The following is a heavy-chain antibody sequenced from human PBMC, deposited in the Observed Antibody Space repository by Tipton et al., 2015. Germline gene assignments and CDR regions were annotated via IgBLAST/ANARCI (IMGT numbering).Heavy chain of an antibody. D-gene: IGHD2-21*02. CDR2: IYYTGIT. CDR3: AREGDSYAYFGY. Sequence: TLSLTCTVSGGSISSYYWSWIRQPPGKGLEWIGYIYYTGITSYNPSLKSRVTISVDTSKNQFSLKLSSVTAADTAVYYCAREGDSYAYFGYWGQGTLVTVSS. CDR1: GGSISSYY. V-gene: IGHV4-59*01. J-gene: IGHJ4*02.